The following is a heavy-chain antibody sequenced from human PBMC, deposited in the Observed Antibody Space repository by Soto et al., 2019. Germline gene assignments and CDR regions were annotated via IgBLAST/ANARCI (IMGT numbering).Heavy chain of an antibody. V-gene: IGHV3-33*01. CDR3: AREAEDIVVVPAAISYYYYMDV. Sequence: QVQLVESGGGVVQPGRSLRLSCAASGFTFSSYGMHWVRQAPGKGLEWVAVIWYDGSNKYYADSVKGRFTISRDNSKNTLYLQMNSLRAEDTAVYYCAREAEDIVVVPAAISYYYYMDVWDKGTTVTVSS. CDR2: IWYDGSNK. CDR1: GFTFSSYG. J-gene: IGHJ6*03. D-gene: IGHD2-2*01.